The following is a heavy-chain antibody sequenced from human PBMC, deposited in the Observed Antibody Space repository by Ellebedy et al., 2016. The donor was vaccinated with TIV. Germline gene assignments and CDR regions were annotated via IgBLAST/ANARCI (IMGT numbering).Heavy chain of an antibody. V-gene: IGHV4-39*01. CDR3: AGLVVRGVIINY. Sequence: SETLSLTCTVSGGSMSSSSYHWGWIRQPPGKGLEWIGNIYYGGSTDHNPSLKSRVTISVDTSKNQFSLKLSSVTAADTSVYYCAGLVVRGVIINYWGQGKLVTVSS. CDR1: GGSMSSSSYH. D-gene: IGHD3-10*01. CDR2: IYYGGST. J-gene: IGHJ4*02.